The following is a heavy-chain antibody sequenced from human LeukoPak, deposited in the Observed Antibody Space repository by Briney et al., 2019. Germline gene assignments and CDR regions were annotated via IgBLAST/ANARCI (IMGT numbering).Heavy chain of an antibody. Sequence: SETLSLTCTVSGGSISSYYWSWIRQPPGKGLEWIGYIYYSGSTNCNPSLKSRVTISVDTSKNQFSLKLSSVTAADTAVYYCARAVHGMDVWGQGTTVTVSS. CDR3: ARAVHGMDV. CDR2: IYYSGST. V-gene: IGHV4-59*01. J-gene: IGHJ6*02. CDR1: GGSISSYY.